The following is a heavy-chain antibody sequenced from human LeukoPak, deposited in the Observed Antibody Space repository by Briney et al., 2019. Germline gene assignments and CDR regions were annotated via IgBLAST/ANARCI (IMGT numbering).Heavy chain of an antibody. CDR2: IYYSGST. CDR3: AISSYYRVWFDP. V-gene: IGHV4-39*07. D-gene: IGHD6-6*01. J-gene: IGHJ5*02. Sequence: SETLSLTCTVSGGSISSSSYYWGWIRQPPGKGLAWIGSIYYSGSTHYNPSLKSRVTISVDTSKNQFSLNLSSVTAADTAVYYCAISSYYRVWFDPWGQGTLVTVSS. CDR1: GGSISSSSYY.